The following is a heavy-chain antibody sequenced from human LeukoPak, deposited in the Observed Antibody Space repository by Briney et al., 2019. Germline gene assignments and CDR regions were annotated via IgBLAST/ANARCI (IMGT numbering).Heavy chain of an antibody. CDR1: GGSTSSGDYY. Sequence: PSQTLSLTCTVSGGSTSSGDYYWSWIHQPPGKGLEWIGYIYYSGSTYYNPSLKSRVTISVDTSKNQFSLKLSSVTAADTAVYYCARDVREVTTFDYWGQGTLVTVSS. D-gene: IGHD4-17*01. V-gene: IGHV4-30-4*01. CDR2: IYYSGST. CDR3: ARDVREVTTFDY. J-gene: IGHJ4*02.